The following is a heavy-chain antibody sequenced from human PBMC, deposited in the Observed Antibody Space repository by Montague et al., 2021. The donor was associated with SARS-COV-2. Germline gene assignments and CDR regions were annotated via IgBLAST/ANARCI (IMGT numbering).Heavy chain of an antibody. CDR3: ARGNRIAVAGTDFDY. J-gene: IGHJ4*02. CDR1: GGSISTSPYF. D-gene: IGHD6-19*01. CDR2: IYYSGST. Sequence: SETLSLTCTVSGGSISTSPYFWGWIRQPPGKGLEWIGSIYYSGSTHYNPSLKSRVVISIDTSENQFSLKLSSVTAADTAVYYCARGNRIAVAGTDFDYWGQGTLVTVSS. V-gene: IGHV4-39*07.